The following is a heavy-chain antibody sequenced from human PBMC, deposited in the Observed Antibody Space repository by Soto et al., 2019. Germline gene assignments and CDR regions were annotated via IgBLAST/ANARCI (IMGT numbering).Heavy chain of an antibody. D-gene: IGHD2-8*01. CDR3: ATDPSNGRDDAFDI. J-gene: IGHJ3*02. Sequence: QVQLVQSGAEVKKPGASVKVSCKASGNTFTKYYMHWVRQAPGQGLEWMGIINPSGDTTIYAQKFQGRVNMTRDTSTSTVYMDLSSLRSEDTAVYYCATDPSNGRDDAFDIWGQGTMVTVSS. CDR1: GNTFTKYY. V-gene: IGHV1-46*01. CDR2: INPSGDTT.